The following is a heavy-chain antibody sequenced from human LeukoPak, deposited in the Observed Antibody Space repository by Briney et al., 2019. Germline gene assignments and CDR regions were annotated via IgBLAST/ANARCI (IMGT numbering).Heavy chain of an antibody. D-gene: IGHD3-10*01. J-gene: IGHJ5*02. Sequence: GGSLRLSCAASGFIFSSYGMHWVRQAPGKGLEWVTFIRYDGINKYYADSVKGRFTVSRDNSKNTLYLQMNSLRAEDTAVYYCAKALPGPWSQGTLVTVSS. CDR1: GFIFSSYG. V-gene: IGHV3-30*02. CDR2: IRYDGINK. CDR3: AKALPGP.